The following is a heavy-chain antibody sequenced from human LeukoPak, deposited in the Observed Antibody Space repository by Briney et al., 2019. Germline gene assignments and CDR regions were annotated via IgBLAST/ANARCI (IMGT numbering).Heavy chain of an antibody. CDR2: IRYDGSNK. D-gene: IGHD1-14*01. CDR1: GFTFSSYG. V-gene: IGHV3-30*02. Sequence: GGSLRLSCAASGFTFSSYGMHWVRQAPGKGLEWVAFIRYDGSNKYYADSVKGRLTISRDNAKNSLYLQMNSLRAEDTAVYYCARVPGRGDGGYYYYYMDVWGKGTTVTVSS. CDR3: ARVPGRGDGGYYYYYMDV. J-gene: IGHJ6*03.